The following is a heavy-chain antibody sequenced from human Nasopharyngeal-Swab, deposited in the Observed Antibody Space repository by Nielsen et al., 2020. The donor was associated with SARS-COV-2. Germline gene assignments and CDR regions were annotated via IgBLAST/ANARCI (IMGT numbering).Heavy chain of an antibody. Sequence: GGSLRLSCTASGFRFNNYGMHWVRQAPGKGLEWVAVISYDGSKKFYAESVEGRFTISRDYSKSTLYLQMDSLRTEDTAMYYCAKANVLFWFGQFKNDGFDIWGQGTMVAVSS. CDR2: ISYDGSKK. V-gene: IGHV3-30*18. D-gene: IGHD3-10*01. CDR3: AKANVLFWFGQFKNDGFDI. CDR1: GFRFNNYG. J-gene: IGHJ3*02.